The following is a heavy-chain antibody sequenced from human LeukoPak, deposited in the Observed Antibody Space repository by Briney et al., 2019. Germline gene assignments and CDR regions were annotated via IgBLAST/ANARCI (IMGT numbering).Heavy chain of an antibody. CDR2: IKTDGSST. CDR3: ARARYCSSSSCYIDY. J-gene: IGHJ4*02. D-gene: IGHD2-2*02. Sequence: PGGSLRLSCAASGFTFSSYWMHWVRQAPGKGLVWVSRIKTDGSSTDYADSVKGRFTISRDNAKNTLYLQMNSLRAEDTAVYYCARARYCSSSSCYIDYWGQGTLVTVS. CDR1: GFTFSSYW. V-gene: IGHV3-74*01.